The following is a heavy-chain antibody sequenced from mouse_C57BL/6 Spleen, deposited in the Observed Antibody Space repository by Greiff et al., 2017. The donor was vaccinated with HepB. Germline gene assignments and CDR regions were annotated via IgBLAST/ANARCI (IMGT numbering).Heavy chain of an antibody. CDR1: GYSITSGYY. Sequence: EVQVVESGPGLVKPSQSLSLTCSVTGYSITSGYYWNWIRQFPGNKLEWMGYISYDGSNNYNPSLKNRISITRDTSKNQFFLKLNSVTTEDTATYYCASYSNYVYFDYWGQGTTLTVSS. CDR2: ISYDGSN. J-gene: IGHJ2*01. CDR3: ASYSNYVYFDY. V-gene: IGHV3-6*01. D-gene: IGHD2-5*01.